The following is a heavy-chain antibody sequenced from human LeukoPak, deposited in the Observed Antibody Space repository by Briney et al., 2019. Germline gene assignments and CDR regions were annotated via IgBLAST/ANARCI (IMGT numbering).Heavy chain of an antibody. CDR2: INHSGST. Sequence: PSETLSLTCAVYGGSFSGYYWSWIRQPPGKGLEWIGEINHSGSTTYNPSLKSRVTISVDTSKNHFSLKLSSVTAADTAVYYCASIEVDDYYDSSGYFPNDYWGQGTLVTVSS. CDR3: ASIEVDDYYDSSGYFPNDY. CDR1: GGSFSGYY. V-gene: IGHV4-34*01. J-gene: IGHJ4*02. D-gene: IGHD3-22*01.